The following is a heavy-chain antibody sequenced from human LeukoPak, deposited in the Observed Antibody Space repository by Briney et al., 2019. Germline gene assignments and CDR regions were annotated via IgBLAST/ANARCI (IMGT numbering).Heavy chain of an antibody. CDR2: IKQDGSEK. J-gene: IGHJ5*02. Sequence: GGSLRLSCAASGFTFSSYWTSWVRQAPGKGLEWVANIKQDGSEKYYVDSVKGRFTISRDNAKNSLYLQMNSLRAEDTAVYYCARDRAIYSKPPENWFDPWGQGTLVTVSS. V-gene: IGHV3-7*01. D-gene: IGHD1-14*01. CDR3: ARDRAIYSKPPENWFDP. CDR1: GFTFSSYW.